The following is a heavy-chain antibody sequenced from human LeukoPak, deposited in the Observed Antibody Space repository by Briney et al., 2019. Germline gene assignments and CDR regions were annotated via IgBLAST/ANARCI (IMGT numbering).Heavy chain of an antibody. CDR3: ARGEYSSGWYEDDYFDY. Sequence: SWVRQPPXXGLEXVGEINHSGSTNYNPSLKSRVTISVDTSKNQFSLKLSSVTAADTAVYYCARGEYSSGWYEDDYFDYWGQGTLVTVSS. J-gene: IGHJ4*02. CDR2: INHSGST. D-gene: IGHD6-19*01. V-gene: IGHV4-34*01.